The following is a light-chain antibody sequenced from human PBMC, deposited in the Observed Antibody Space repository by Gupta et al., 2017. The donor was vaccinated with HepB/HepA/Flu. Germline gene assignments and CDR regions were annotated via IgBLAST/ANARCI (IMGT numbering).Light chain of an antibody. Sequence: HSVLTPPPSVSRAPVQRVTTSCTGSSTNIGAGSDVHWYQQLPGTVPKLLICGNSNRPSLVPDLFSCSKSATSASLAITGLQAEDDADYYCQSYDSSRSGWVFGGGTKLTVL. CDR1: STNIGAGSD. J-gene: IGLJ3*02. CDR2: GNS. V-gene: IGLV1-40*01. CDR3: QSYDSSRSGWV.